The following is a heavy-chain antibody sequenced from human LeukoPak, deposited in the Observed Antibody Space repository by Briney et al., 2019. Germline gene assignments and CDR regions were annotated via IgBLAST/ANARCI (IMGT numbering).Heavy chain of an antibody. Sequence: TPSETLSLTCAVYGGSFSGYYWSWIRQPAGKGLEWIGRIYTSGSTNYNPSLKSRVTMSVDTSKNQFSLKLSSVTAADTAVYYCASSGYYYYGMDVWGQGTTVTVSS. CDR1: GGSFSGYY. CDR3: ASSGYYYYGMDV. J-gene: IGHJ6*02. V-gene: IGHV4-59*10. CDR2: IYTSGST.